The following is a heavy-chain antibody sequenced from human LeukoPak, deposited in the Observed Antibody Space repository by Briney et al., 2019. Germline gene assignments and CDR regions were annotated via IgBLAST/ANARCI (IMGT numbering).Heavy chain of an antibody. J-gene: IGHJ4*02. CDR3: ARVLLWFGESPAYFDY. Sequence: ASVKVSCKASGYTFTSYGISWVRQAPGQGLERMGWISAYKGNTNYAQKLQGRVAMTTDTSTSTAYMELRSLRSDDTAVYYCARVLLWFGESPAYFDYWGQGTLVTVSS. CDR2: ISAYKGNT. V-gene: IGHV1-18*01. D-gene: IGHD3-10*01. CDR1: GYTFTSYG.